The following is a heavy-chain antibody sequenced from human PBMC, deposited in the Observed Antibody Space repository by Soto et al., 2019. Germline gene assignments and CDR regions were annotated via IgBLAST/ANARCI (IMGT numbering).Heavy chain of an antibody. J-gene: IGHJ6*02. Sequence: QVQLVQSGPEVKKPGTSVRVSCKTAGYTFTNYGITWVRQAPGQGLEWMGWIGAYNGNTNYAQRFQVRLTMTTDTSTDTGYMELRSLKSDDTAVYYCARGYGAYIRALDVWGQGTTVTVSS. CDR3: ARGYGAYIRALDV. D-gene: IGHD4-17*01. V-gene: IGHV1-18*04. CDR2: IGAYNGNT. CDR1: GYTFTNYG.